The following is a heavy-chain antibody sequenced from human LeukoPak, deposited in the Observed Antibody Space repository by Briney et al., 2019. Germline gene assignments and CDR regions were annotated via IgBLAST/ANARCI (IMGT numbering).Heavy chain of an antibody. V-gene: IGHV4-4*07. J-gene: IGHJ4*02. D-gene: IGHD1/OR15-1a*01. Sequence: SETLSLTCTVSGGAIRSHYWNWIRQPAGKGLEWIGRIYSSGYTNDNPFLKSRITMSVDMSKNQFSLRLNSVTAADTAIYYCARGEHSVDSWGQGMLVTVSS. CDR3: ARGEHSVDS. CDR1: GGAIRSHY. CDR2: IYSSGYT.